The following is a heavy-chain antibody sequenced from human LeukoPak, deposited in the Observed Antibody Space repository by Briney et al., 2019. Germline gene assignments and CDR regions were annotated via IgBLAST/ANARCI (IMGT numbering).Heavy chain of an antibody. D-gene: IGHD2-21*01. Sequence: GTSLRLSCAASGFTFNHYAMHWVRQAPGKGLEWVSVIYSSGATSYADSVKGRFTISRDNSENTLHLQMSSLRVEDTAVYYCARGASLWTNFEYWGQGTLVTVAS. CDR3: ARGASLWTNFEY. CDR1: GFTFNHYA. V-gene: IGHV3-53*01. J-gene: IGHJ4*02. CDR2: IYSSGAT.